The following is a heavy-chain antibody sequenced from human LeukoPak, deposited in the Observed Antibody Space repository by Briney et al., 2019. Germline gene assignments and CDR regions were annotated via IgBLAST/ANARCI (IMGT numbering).Heavy chain of an antibody. J-gene: IGHJ1*01. D-gene: IGHD3-22*01. Sequence: LETLSLTCTVSGGSIGTYYWSWIRQPAGKGLEWIGRIYTGGSTNYNPSLKSRVTMSVDTSKNQFSLKLSSVTAADTAVYYCARSLGTYYYDISGFVYFQHWGQGTLVTVSS. V-gene: IGHV4-4*07. CDR1: GGSIGTYY. CDR2: IYTGGST. CDR3: ARSLGTYYYDISGFVYFQH.